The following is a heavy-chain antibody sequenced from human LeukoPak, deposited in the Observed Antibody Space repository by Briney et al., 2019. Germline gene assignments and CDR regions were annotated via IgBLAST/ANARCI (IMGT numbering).Heavy chain of an antibody. V-gene: IGHV3-64*01. CDR1: GFSFDKHT. CDR3: ARVGDGSSYDL. CDR2: INSVGGPI. D-gene: IGHD5-24*01. J-gene: IGHJ5*02. Sequence: PGGALRLSCAASGFSFDKHTMHWVRQAPGVGPEFVSSINSVGGPIFYASPVQGRFTITRDNSKETLYLPMVRLRVEDTSIYYCARVGDGSSYDLWGQGTLFTVSS.